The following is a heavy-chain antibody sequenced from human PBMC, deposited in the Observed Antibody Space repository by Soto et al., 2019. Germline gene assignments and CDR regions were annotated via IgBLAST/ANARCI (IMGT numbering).Heavy chain of an antibody. D-gene: IGHD6-19*01. J-gene: IGHJ4*02. Sequence: QLVESGGGVVQPGGSLRLSCATSGFSFTHYTINWVRQAPGKGLEWVAVMSYDGTNENYADSVKGRFTISRDNSKTTVYLQMNSLTPEDTALYYCARKWGTYSSASLDFWGLETLVTVSS. CDR2: MSYDGTNE. V-gene: IGHV3-30*04. CDR1: GFSFTHYT. CDR3: ARKWGTYSSASLDF.